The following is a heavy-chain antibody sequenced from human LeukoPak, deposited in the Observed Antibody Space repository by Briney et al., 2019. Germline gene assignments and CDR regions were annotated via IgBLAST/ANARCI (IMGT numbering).Heavy chain of an antibody. CDR1: GFTFSSYA. D-gene: IGHD3/OR15-3a*01. Sequence: PGRSLRLSCAASGFTFSSYAMHWVRQAPGKGLEWVAVISYDGSNKYYADSVKGRFTISRDNSKNTLYLQMNSLRAEDTAVYYCARASRGFVDVRYAFDLWGQGTMVTVSS. CDR3: ARASRGFVDVRYAFDL. CDR2: ISYDGSNK. J-gene: IGHJ3*01. V-gene: IGHV3-30-3*01.